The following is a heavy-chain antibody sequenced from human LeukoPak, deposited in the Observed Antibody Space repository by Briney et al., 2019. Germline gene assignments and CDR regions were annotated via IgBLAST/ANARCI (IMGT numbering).Heavy chain of an antibody. J-gene: IGHJ4*02. CDR1: GYTFTGYY. V-gene: IGHV1-2*02. CDR3: TRAPMF. Sequence: GASVKVSCKASGYTFTGYYLHWVRQAPGQGPEWMGCINPKSGGTIYAQKFQGRVTMTRDSSISKPYMEVSGLTSDDTAMYYCTRAPMFWGQGTLVTVSS. CDR2: INPKSGGT. D-gene: IGHD3-10*02.